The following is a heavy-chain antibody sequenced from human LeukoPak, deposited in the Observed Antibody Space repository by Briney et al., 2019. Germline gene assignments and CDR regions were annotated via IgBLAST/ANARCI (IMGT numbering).Heavy chain of an antibody. V-gene: IGHV3-23*01. D-gene: IGHD3-22*01. CDR2: IIGTGGST. J-gene: IGHJ3*02. CDR3: AKGTMSQHRGAFDI. CDR1: GFTFSSYA. Sequence: GGSLRLSCAASGFTFSSYAMSWVRQAPGKGLEWVSSIIGTGGSTYYADSVRGRFTISRDNSKNTLYLQMNSLRAEDTAVYYCAKGTMSQHRGAFDIWGQGTMVTVSS.